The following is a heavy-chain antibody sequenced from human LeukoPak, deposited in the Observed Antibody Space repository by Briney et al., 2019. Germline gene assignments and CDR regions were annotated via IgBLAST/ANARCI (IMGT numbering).Heavy chain of an antibody. CDR2: VDYSGST. Sequence: SETLSLTCTVSGGSIGSYYWTWIRQPPGKGLEWIGYVDYSGSTHYNPSLKSRITISVDTSRNQFSLKVNSVTAADTAVYYCVRERGVAGFDYWGQGTLVTVSS. D-gene: IGHD6-19*01. CDR1: GGSIGSYY. CDR3: VRERGVAGFDY. V-gene: IGHV4-59*13. J-gene: IGHJ4*02.